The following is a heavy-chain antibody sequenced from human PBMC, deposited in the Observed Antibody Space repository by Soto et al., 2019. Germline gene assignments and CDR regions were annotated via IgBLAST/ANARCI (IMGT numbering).Heavy chain of an antibody. Sequence: ASVKVSCKASGYTFTNYGVSWVRQAPGQGLEWMGWINTHNGKTYYIQKVQGRVTMTTDTSTSTAYMELRSLTSDDTAVYFCARHSYGMYEHWGPATRVTVPS. V-gene: IGHV1-18*01. CDR1: GYTFTNYG. D-gene: IGHD3-9*01. CDR3: ARHSYGMYEH. CDR2: INTHNGKT. J-gene: IGHJ4*01.